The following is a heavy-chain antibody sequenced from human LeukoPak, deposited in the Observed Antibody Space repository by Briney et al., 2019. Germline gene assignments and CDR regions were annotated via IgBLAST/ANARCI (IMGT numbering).Heavy chain of an antibody. D-gene: IGHD4-17*01. Sequence: ASVKVSCKASGYTFTSYYMHWVRQAPGQGFEWMGIINPSGGSTSYAQKFQGRVTMTRDTSTSTVYMELSSLRSEDTAAYYCARIPPYGDSDDYWGQGTLVTVSS. CDR1: GYTFTSYY. V-gene: IGHV1-46*01. CDR2: INPSGGST. J-gene: IGHJ4*02. CDR3: ARIPPYGDSDDY.